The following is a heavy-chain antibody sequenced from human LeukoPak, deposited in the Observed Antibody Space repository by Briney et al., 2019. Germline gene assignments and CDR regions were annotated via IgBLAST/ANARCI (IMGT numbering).Heavy chain of an antibody. J-gene: IGHJ4*02. Sequence: GGSLRLSCAASGFTFDEYGMSWVRQAPGKGLECVSSINSKGFSTSYTDSVKGRFTISRDNAKNSLYLQMNSLRAEDTALYYCAKDNYYDSSGYYGYWGQGTLVTGSS. V-gene: IGHV3-20*04. CDR1: GFTFDEYG. D-gene: IGHD3-22*01. CDR2: INSKGFST. CDR3: AKDNYYDSSGYYGY.